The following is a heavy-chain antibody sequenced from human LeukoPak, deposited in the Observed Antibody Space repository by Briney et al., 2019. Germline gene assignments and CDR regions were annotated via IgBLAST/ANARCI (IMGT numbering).Heavy chain of an antibody. CDR2: FDPEDGET. CDR3: ARDPGYNDRSGYYHMYYFDN. CDR1: GYTLTELS. V-gene: IGHV1-24*01. J-gene: IGHJ4*02. Sequence: ASVKVSCKVSGYTLTELSMHWVRQAPGKGLEWMGGFDPEDGETIYAQKFQGRVTMTEDTSTDTAYMELSSLRSEDTAVYYCARDPGYNDRSGYYHMYYFDNWGQGALVTVSS. D-gene: IGHD3-22*01.